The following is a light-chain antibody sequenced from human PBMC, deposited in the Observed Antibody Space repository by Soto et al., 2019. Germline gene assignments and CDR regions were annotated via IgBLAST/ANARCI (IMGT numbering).Light chain of an antibody. CDR1: SSDVGGYNY. CDR2: EVT. Sequence: QSVLTQPPSASGSPGQSVTISCTGTSSDVGGYNYVSWYQQHPGKAPKLMIYEVTKRPSGVPDRFSGSKSGNTASLTVSGLQAEDEAYYYCSSYAGRSNLVFGGGTKLTVL. J-gene: IGLJ2*01. V-gene: IGLV2-8*01. CDR3: SSYAGRSNLV.